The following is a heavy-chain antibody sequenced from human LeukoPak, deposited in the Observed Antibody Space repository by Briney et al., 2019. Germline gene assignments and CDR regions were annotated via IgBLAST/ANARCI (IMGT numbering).Heavy chain of an antibody. CDR3: ARDLGPCSSTSCYAPIDYYYYYGMDV. Sequence: GGSLRLSCAASGFTFSSYSMYWVRQAPGKGLEWVSSISSSSSYIYYADSVKGRFTISRDNAKNSLYLQMNSLRAEDTAVYYCARDLGPCSSTSCYAPIDYYYYYGMDVWGKGTTVTVSS. CDR1: GFTFSSYS. J-gene: IGHJ6*04. D-gene: IGHD2-2*01. CDR2: ISSSSSYI. V-gene: IGHV3-21*01.